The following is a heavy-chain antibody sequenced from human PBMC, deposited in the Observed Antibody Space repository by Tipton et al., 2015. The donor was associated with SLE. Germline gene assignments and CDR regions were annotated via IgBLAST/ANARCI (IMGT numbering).Heavy chain of an antibody. CDR3: ARGDGYNFDY. V-gene: IGHV4-34*01. CDR2: INHGGST. CDR1: GGSFSGYY. D-gene: IGHD5-24*01. J-gene: IGHJ4*02. Sequence: TLSLTCAVYGGSFSGYYWSWIRQPPGKGLEWIGEINHGGSTNYNPSLKSRVTISVDTSKKQFSLKLSSVTAADTAVYYCARGDGYNFDYWGQGTLVTVSS.